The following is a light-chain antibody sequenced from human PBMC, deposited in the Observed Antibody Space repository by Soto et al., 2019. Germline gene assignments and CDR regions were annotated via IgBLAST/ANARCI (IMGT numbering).Light chain of an antibody. V-gene: IGKV3-20*01. CDR2: GAS. Sequence: EIVFAQSPGTLSLSPGERATLSCRASQSVSSRSLAWYQQKPGQAPRLLIYGASTRATGIPARFSGSGSGTDFTLTISRLEPEDFAVYYCQRYGSSITFGQGTRLEIK. CDR3: QRYGSSIT. CDR1: QSVSSRS. J-gene: IGKJ5*01.